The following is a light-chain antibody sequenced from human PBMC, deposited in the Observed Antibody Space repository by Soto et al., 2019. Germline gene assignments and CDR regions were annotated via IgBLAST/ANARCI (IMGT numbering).Light chain of an antibody. CDR3: QQYGSSPFT. J-gene: IGKJ5*01. V-gene: IGKV3-20*01. CDR1: QSISNS. CDR2: GAS. Sequence: EIVLTQSPATLSLSPGARATLSCRASQSISNSLAWYQQKPGQAPRLLIHGASSRATGIPHRFSGSGSGTDFTLTISSLEPEDFAVYYCQQYGSSPFTFGQGTRLEIK.